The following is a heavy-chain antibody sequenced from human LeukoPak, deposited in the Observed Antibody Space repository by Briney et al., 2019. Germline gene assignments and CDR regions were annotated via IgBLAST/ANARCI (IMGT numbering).Heavy chain of an antibody. J-gene: IGHJ4*02. Sequence: PSETLSLTCTVSGVSSSSTTNYWGWVRQPPGKGLEWIGAIYYSGTTSYNPSLRSRVTISVDTSRSQFSLKLTSVTAADTAGYYCARHEEEDGYNAKTVDYWGQGTLVTVSS. CDR3: ARHEEEDGYNAKTVDY. CDR2: IYYSGTT. D-gene: IGHD5-24*01. V-gene: IGHV4-39*01. CDR1: GVSSSSTTNY.